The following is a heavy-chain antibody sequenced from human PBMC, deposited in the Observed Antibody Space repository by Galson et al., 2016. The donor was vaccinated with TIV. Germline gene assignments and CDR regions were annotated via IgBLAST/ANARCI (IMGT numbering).Heavy chain of an antibody. CDR3: ARRADSSGYYYSFDY. J-gene: IGHJ4*02. D-gene: IGHD3-22*01. V-gene: IGHV5-51*01. CDR2: IYPGDSDT. Sequence: GIIYPGDSDTRYSPSFQGQVTISADKSISTAYLQWSSLKASDTAMYYCARRADSSGYYYSFDYWGQGTLVTVSS.